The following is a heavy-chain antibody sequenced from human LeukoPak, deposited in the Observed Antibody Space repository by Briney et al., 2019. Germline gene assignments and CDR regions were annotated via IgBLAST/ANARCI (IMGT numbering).Heavy chain of an antibody. CDR1: GFTFSSYA. J-gene: IGHJ4*02. CDR3: ARGAYSSSWLNFDY. D-gene: IGHD6-13*01. CDR2: ISYDGSEK. Sequence: GGSLRLSCAASGFTFSSYAMHWVRQAPGKGLEWVALISYDGSEKYYADSVKGRFTISRDNSKNTLYLQMYSLRAADTAVYYCARGAYSSSWLNFDYWGQGTLVTVSS. V-gene: IGHV3-30*04.